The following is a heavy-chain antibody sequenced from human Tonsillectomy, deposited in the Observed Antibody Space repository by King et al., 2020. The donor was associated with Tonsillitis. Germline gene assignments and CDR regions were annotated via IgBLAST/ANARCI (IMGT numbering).Heavy chain of an antibody. V-gene: IGHV4-31*03. D-gene: IGHD4-17*01. CDR2: IYHSGPT. J-gene: IGHJ4*02. CDR1: GYSLTSGGYF. CDR3: ARNRDYGDYVDF. Sequence: QLQESGPGLVRPSQTLSPICSVSGYSLTSGGYFWSWIRQHPDKGLEWIGSIYHSGPTYHTPSLRSRLFMSVDTSKNQFSLRLTSVTAADPAVYYCARNRDYGDYVDFWGQGTLVAVSS.